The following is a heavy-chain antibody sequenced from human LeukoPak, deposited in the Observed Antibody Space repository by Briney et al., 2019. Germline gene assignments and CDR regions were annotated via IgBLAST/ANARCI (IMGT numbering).Heavy chain of an antibody. CDR1: GDSIRRSSW. Sequence: PSETLSLTCAVSGDSIRRSSWWTWVRQTPGEGLEWIADIYHRGGTNYNPSLRSRVSISVDKSKNQFSLELRSVTAADTAVYYCARHQSSGYYLYYYGMDVWGQGTTVTVSS. CDR2: IYHRGGT. V-gene: IGHV4-4*02. J-gene: IGHJ6*02. CDR3: ARHQSSGYYLYYYGMDV. D-gene: IGHD3-22*01.